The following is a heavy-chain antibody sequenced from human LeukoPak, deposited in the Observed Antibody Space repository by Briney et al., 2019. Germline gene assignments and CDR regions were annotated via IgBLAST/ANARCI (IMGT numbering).Heavy chain of an antibody. J-gene: IGHJ4*02. CDR1: GGSISSYY. CDR2: TYYSGST. D-gene: IGHD3-3*01. CDR3: ARQRVLRFLEWLEYFDY. V-gene: IGHV4-39*01. Sequence: SETLSLTCTVSGGSISSYYWGWIRQPPGKGLEWIGSTYYSGSTYYNPSLKSRVTISVDTSKNQFSLKLSSVTAADTAVYYCARQRVLRFLEWLEYFDYWGQGTLVTVSS.